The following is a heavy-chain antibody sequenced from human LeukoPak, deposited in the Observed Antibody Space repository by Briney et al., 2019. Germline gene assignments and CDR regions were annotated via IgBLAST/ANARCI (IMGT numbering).Heavy chain of an antibody. Sequence: GGSLRLSCAASGFTFSSYSMNWVRHAPGKGLEWVSGISWNSGSIGYADSVKGRFTISRDNAKNSLYLQMNSLRAEDTALYYCAKEEGSGWYFQGHTPFDYWGQGTLVTVSS. D-gene: IGHD6-19*01. V-gene: IGHV3-9*01. J-gene: IGHJ4*02. CDR2: ISWNSGSI. CDR3: AKEEGSGWYFQGHTPFDY. CDR1: GFTFSSYS.